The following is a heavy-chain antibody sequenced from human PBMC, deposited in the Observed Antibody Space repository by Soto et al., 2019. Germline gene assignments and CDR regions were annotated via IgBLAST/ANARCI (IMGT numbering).Heavy chain of an antibody. J-gene: IGHJ6*02. D-gene: IGHD5-18*01. CDR3: ARCIQQDYYYGMDV. Sequence: QAQLVQSGAEVKKPGASVKVSCKASGYTFYSHSISWVRQAPGQGLEWMGRISADNGKTNYAQKFRGRVTMTTDTSTSTVYMELRNLRSDDTAVYYCARCIQQDYYYGMDVWGQGTTVTVSS. CDR2: ISADNGKT. V-gene: IGHV1-18*01. CDR1: GYTFYSHS.